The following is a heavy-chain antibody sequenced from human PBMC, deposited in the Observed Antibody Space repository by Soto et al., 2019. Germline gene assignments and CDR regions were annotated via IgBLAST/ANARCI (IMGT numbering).Heavy chain of an antibody. CDR3: ARAEAWNFIYWRDT. J-gene: IGHJ5*02. Sequence: QVQLVQSGAEVKKPGASVKVSCKASGYNFITYDINWVRQAPGQGLEWMGWVNAHSGQTEFAQKFQGRLTMTTNTSIPTAYMELSSLRSEDTAIYYCARAEAWNFIYWRDTWGQGTLVTVAS. V-gene: IGHV1-8*01. CDR2: VNAHSGQT. D-gene: IGHD1-1*01. CDR1: GYNFITYD.